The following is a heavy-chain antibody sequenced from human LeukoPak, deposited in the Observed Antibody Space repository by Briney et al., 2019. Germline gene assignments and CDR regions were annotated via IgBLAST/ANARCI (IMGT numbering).Heavy chain of an antibody. Sequence: GGSLRLSCAASGFTFSNYGMHWVRQAPGKGLEWMGGFDPEDGETIYAQKFQGRVTMTEDTSTDTAYMELSSLRSEDTAVYYCATDTPMDVWGQGTTVTVSS. CDR2: FDPEDGET. CDR1: GFTFSNYG. J-gene: IGHJ6*02. CDR3: ATDTPMDV. V-gene: IGHV1-24*01.